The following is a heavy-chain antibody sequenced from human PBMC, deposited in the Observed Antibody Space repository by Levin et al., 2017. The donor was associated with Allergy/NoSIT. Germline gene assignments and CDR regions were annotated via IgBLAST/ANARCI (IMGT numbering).Heavy chain of an antibody. J-gene: IGHJ4*02. D-gene: IGHD5-18*01. V-gene: IGHV1-69*15. Sequence: KISCKAPGSSLSSFAITWVRQAPGQGLQWMGSFIPRSGKTNYAQEFQGRLSITADESTTTAFMDLSSLKSEDTAFYYCARFLVRERRRFLDTQDIRGPEWGQGTLVTVSS. CDR1: GSSLSSFA. CDR3: ARFLVRERRRFLDTQDIRGPE. CDR2: FIPRSGKT.